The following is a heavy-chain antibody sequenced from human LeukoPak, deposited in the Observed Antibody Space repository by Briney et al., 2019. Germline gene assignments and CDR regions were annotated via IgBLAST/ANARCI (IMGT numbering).Heavy chain of an antibody. CDR1: GYSISSGYY. CDR3: ARARGCSGGSCYSGPPDHFDY. J-gene: IGHJ4*02. CDR2: IYHSGST. V-gene: IGHV4-38-2*02. Sequence: PSETLSLTCTVSGYSISSGYYWGWIRQPPGKGLEWIGSIYHSGSTYYNPSLKSRVTISVDTSKNQFSLKLSSVTAADTAVYYCARARGCSGGSCYSGPPDHFDYWGQGTLVTVSS. D-gene: IGHD2-15*01.